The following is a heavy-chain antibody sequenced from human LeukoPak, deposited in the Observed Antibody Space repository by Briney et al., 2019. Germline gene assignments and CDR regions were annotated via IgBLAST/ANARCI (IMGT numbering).Heavy chain of an antibody. CDR2: IFYSGST. Sequence: SETLSLTCTVSGVSISTRNYYWGWIRQPPGKGLEWIGNIFYSGSTYYSPSFKSRVTISLDTSRNQFSLKVNSLTAADTAVYYCAKSTGYGLVDIWGQGTMVTVSS. CDR1: GVSISTRNYY. V-gene: IGHV4-39*07. J-gene: IGHJ3*02. CDR3: AKSTGYGLVDI. D-gene: IGHD3-10*01.